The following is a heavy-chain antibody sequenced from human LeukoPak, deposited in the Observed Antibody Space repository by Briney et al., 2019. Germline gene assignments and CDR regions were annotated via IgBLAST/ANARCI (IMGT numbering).Heavy chain of an antibody. D-gene: IGHD3-10*01. Sequence: SETQSLTCTVSGGSISSSSYYWGWIRQPPGKGLEWIGSIYYSGSTYYNPSLKSRVTISVDTSKNQFSLKLSSVTAADTAVYYCARRGGYPNWFDPWGQGTLVTVSS. V-gene: IGHV4-39*01. J-gene: IGHJ5*02. CDR3: ARRGGYPNWFDP. CDR2: IYYSGST. CDR1: GGSISSSSYY.